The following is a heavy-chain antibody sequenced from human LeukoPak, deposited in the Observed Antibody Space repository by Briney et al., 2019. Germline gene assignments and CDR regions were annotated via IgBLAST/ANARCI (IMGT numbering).Heavy chain of an antibody. J-gene: IGHJ4*02. CDR1: GYTFTSYY. D-gene: IGHD2-15*01. Sequence: ASVKVSCKASGYTFTSYYMHWVRQAPGQGLEWMGIINPSGGSTSYAQKLQGRVTMTRDTSTSTVYMELSSLRSEDTAVYYCARVRQILRIPDYWGQGTLVTVSS. CDR2: INPSGGST. CDR3: ARVRQILRIPDY. V-gene: IGHV1-46*01.